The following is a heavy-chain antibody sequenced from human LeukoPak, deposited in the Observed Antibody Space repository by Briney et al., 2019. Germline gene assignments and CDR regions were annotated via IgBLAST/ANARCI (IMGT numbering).Heavy chain of an antibody. CDR2: ISGSGGTT. D-gene: IGHD2-15*01. V-gene: IGHV3-23*01. CDR3: AKDRGMFLVGYLDY. J-gene: IGHJ4*02. Sequence: GGSLRLSCAASGFTFSSYGMHWVRQASGKGLEWVSAISGSGGTTYYADSVKGRFTISRDNSKNTLYLQMNSLRAEDTAVYYCAKDRGMFLVGYLDYWGQGTLVTVSS. CDR1: GFTFSSYG.